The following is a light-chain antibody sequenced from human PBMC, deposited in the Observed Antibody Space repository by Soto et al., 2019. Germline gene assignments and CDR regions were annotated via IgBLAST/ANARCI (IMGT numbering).Light chain of an antibody. V-gene: IGKV1-6*02. CDR3: LQHYNYPLT. CDR2: GAS. CDR1: QGVKSD. Sequence: IQLTQFPSSLSASVWERVTITFRASQGVKSDVGWYQQKPGRAPKLLIYGASTLQGGAPSRFSGSGSGTDFTLTISSLQPEYFATYYCLQHYNYPLTFGGGTKV. J-gene: IGKJ4*01.